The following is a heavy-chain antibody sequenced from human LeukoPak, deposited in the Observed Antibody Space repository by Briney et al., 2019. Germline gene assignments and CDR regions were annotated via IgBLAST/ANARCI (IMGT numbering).Heavy chain of an antibody. CDR3: AKERRQLVDD. CDR2: IRSDGSNK. V-gene: IGHV3-30*02. J-gene: IGHJ4*02. D-gene: IGHD6-6*01. CDR1: GFTFSSYG. Sequence: GGSLRLSCAASGFTFSSYGMHWVRQAPGKGLEWVAFIRSDGSNKYYADSVKGRFTVSRDNSKNMLYLQMNSLISEDTAVYYCAKERRQLVDDWGQGTRVTVSS.